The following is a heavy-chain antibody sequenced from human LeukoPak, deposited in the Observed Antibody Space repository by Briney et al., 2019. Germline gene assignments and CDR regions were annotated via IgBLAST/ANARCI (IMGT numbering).Heavy chain of an antibody. V-gene: IGHV3-48*03. D-gene: IGHD3-9*01. CDR2: ISSSGSNI. CDR1: GFTFSSYE. CDR3: ARDLVTQIIDY. Sequence: GGSLRLSCAASGFTFSSYEMNWVRQAPGKGLEWVSYISSSGSNIYYADSVKGRFTISRDNAKNSLYLQMNSLRAEDTAVYYCARDLVTQIIDYWGQGTLVTVSS. J-gene: IGHJ4*02.